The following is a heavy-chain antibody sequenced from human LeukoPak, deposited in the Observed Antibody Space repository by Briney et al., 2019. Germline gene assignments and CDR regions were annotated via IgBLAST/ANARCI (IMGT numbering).Heavy chain of an antibody. CDR1: GGSISSSNW. V-gene: IGHV4-4*02. Sequence: SETLSLTCAVSGGSISSSNWWSWVRQPPGKGLEWIGEIYHSGSTYYNPSLKSRVTISVDRSKNQFSLKLSSVTAADTAVYYCARGGYCGGDCSAYYFDYWGQGTLVTVSS. D-gene: IGHD2-21*02. J-gene: IGHJ4*02. CDR2: IYHSGST. CDR3: ARGGYCGGDCSAYYFDY.